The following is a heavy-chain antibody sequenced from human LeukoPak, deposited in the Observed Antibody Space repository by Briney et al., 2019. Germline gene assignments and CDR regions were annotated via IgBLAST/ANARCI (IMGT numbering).Heavy chain of an antibody. D-gene: IGHD3-16*02. V-gene: IGHV4-34*01. Sequence: SETLSLTCAVYGGSFSGYYWSWIRQPPGKGLEWIGEINHSGSTNYSPSLKSRVTISVDTSKNQFSLKLSSVTAADTAVYYCARPQGAYDYVWGSYRPRAHAFDIWGQGTMVTVSS. J-gene: IGHJ3*02. CDR1: GGSFSGYY. CDR2: INHSGST. CDR3: ARPQGAYDYVWGSYRPRAHAFDI.